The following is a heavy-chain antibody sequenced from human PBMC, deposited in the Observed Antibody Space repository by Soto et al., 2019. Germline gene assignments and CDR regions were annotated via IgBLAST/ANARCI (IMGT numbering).Heavy chain of an antibody. Sequence: GGSLRLSCAASGFTFSSYWMHWVRQAPGKGLVWVSRINSDGSSTSYADSVKGRFTISRDNAKNTLYLQMNSLRAEDTAVYYCARARGYSYGYWFDPWGQGTLVTVSS. CDR1: GFTFSSYW. J-gene: IGHJ5*02. CDR2: INSDGSST. CDR3: ARARGYSYGYWFDP. D-gene: IGHD5-18*01. V-gene: IGHV3-74*01.